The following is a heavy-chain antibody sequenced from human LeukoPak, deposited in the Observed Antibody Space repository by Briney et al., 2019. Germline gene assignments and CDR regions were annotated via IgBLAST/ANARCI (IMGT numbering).Heavy chain of an antibody. J-gene: IGHJ4*02. CDR2: IKQDGSEK. D-gene: IGHD5-18*01. V-gene: IGHV3-7*01. CDR3: SRGAYSFGPGGY. Sequence: PGGSLRLSCAASGFTFSNYWMTWVRQAPGKGLEWVANIKQDGSEKYYVDSVKGRFTISRDNAENSLYLQMNSLRAEDTAVYYCSRGAYSFGPGGYWGQGTLVTVSS. CDR1: GFTFSNYW.